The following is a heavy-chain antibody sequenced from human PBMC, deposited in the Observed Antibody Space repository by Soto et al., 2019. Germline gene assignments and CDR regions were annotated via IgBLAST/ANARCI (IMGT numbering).Heavy chain of an antibody. V-gene: IGHV3-23*01. J-gene: IGHJ4*02. CDR2: LTGSGGSR. Sequence: PGGSLRLSCVASKFTFSNYAMNLVRQAPGEGLDWVSVLTGSGGSRYYADSVKGRFTISRDNAKNTLYLQMNRLRADDSAVYYWARDHSLGGYSYGNFECWGQGTLVAVSS. CDR3: ARDHSLGGYSYGNFEC. CDR1: KFTFSNYA. D-gene: IGHD5-18*01.